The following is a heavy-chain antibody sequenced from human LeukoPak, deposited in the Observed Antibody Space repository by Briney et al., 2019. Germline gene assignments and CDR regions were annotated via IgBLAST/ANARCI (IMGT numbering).Heavy chain of an antibody. CDR1: GGSISSGGYY. CDR2: IYYSGST. D-gene: IGHD6-13*01. CDR3: ARGIAAAAEHWFDP. J-gene: IGHJ5*02. Sequence: PSQTLSLTCTVSGGSISSGGYYWSWIRLHPGKGLEWIGYIYYSGSTYYNPSLKSRVTISVDTSKNQFSLKLSSVTAADTAVYYCARGIAAAAEHWFDPWGQGTLVTVSS. V-gene: IGHV4-31*03.